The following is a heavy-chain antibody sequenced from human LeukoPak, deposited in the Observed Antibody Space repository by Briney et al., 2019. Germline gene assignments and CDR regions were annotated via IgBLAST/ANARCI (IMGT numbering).Heavy chain of an antibody. D-gene: IGHD5-18*01. Sequence: GASVKVSCKASGYTFTGYYMHWVRQAPGQGLEWMGWINAGNGNTKYSQKFQGRVTITRDTSASTAYMELSSLRSEDTAVYYCARAQARYSYGYYFDYWGQGTLVTVSS. V-gene: IGHV1-3*01. CDR1: GYTFTGYY. J-gene: IGHJ4*02. CDR3: ARAQARYSYGYYFDY. CDR2: INAGNGNT.